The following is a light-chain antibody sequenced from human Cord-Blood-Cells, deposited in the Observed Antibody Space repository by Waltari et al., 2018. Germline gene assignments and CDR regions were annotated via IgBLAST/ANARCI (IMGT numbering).Light chain of an antibody. CDR3: SSYTSSSTFEV. Sequence: QSALTQPASVSGSPGQSITISCTGTSSYVGGYNYVSWYQQHPGKAPKPMIYDVSKRPSGVSNRFAGSKSGNTASLTISGLQAEDEADYYCSSYTSSSTFEVFGGGTKLTVL. J-gene: IGLJ3*02. V-gene: IGLV2-14*01. CDR1: SSYVGGYNY. CDR2: DVS.